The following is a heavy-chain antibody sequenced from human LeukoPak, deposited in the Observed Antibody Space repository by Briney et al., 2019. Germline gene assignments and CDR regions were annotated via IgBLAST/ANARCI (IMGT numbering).Heavy chain of an antibody. CDR2: IIPIFGTA. Sequence: GASVKVSCKASGGTFSSYAISWVRQAPGQGLEWMGGIIPIFGTANYAQKFQGRVTITTDESTSTAYMELSSLRSEDTAVYYCARGGTGSPHGTFAGPDHWGQGTLVTVSS. CDR1: GGTFSSYA. CDR3: ARGGTGSPHGTFAGPDH. V-gene: IGHV1-69*05. J-gene: IGHJ4*02. D-gene: IGHD1-1*01.